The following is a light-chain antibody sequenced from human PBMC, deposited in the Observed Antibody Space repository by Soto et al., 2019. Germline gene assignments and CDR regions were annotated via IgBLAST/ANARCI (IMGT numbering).Light chain of an antibody. CDR3: SSYTSSNTPQGV. V-gene: IGLV2-14*01. J-gene: IGLJ2*01. Sequence: SALTQPASVSGSPGQSITISCTGTSSDVGGYNYVSWYQQHPGKAPKLMIYEVSNRPSGVSNRFSGSKSGNTASLTISGLQAEDEADYYCSSYTSSNTPQGVFGGGTKLTVL. CDR2: EVS. CDR1: SSDVGGYNY.